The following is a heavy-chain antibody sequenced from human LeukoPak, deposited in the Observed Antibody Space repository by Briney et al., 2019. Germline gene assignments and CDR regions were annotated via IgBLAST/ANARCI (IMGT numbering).Heavy chain of an antibody. J-gene: IGHJ4*02. V-gene: IGHV3-7*01. Sequence: GGSLRLSCAASGFTFVNFWMSWVRQAPGEGLEWVANIKQDGSEKLYLDSLKGRFTISRDNDKNSLYLQMNSLRAEDTAVYYCARIGGSVDIGWFFDCWGQGTLVTVSS. CDR3: ARIGGSVDIGWFFDC. CDR1: GFTFVNFW. CDR2: IKQDGSEK. D-gene: IGHD6-19*01.